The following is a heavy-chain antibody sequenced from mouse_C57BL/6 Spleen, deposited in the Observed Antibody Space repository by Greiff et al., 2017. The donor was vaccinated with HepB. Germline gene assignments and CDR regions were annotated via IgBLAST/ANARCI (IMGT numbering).Heavy chain of an antibody. D-gene: IGHD2-12*01. J-gene: IGHJ2*01. CDR3: ARDKGDSPFDY. Sequence: EVKLVESGGGLVKPGGSLKLSCAASGFTFSSYAMSWVRQTPEKRLEWVATISDGGSYTYYPDNVKGRFTISRDNAKNNLYLQMSHLKSEDTAMYYCARDKGDSPFDYWGQGTTLTVSS. CDR1: GFTFSSYA. CDR2: ISDGGSYT. V-gene: IGHV5-4*01.